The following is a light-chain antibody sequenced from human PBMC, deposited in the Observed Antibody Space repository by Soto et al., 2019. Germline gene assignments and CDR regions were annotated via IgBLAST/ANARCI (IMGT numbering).Light chain of an antibody. CDR2: AAS. CDR1: QSVLYSSNNKNY. J-gene: IGKJ5*01. Sequence: DIVMTQSPDSLAVSLGERYTINCKSSQSVLYSSNNKNYLAWYQQKPGKAPKLLIYAASSLQSGVPSRFSGSGSGTDFTLTISSLQPEDFATYYCQQSYSTPSINFGQGRRLEIK. V-gene: IGKV4-1*01. CDR3: QQSYSTPSIN.